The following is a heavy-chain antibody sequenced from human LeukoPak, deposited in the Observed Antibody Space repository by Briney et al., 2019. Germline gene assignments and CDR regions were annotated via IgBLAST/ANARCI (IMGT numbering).Heavy chain of an antibody. CDR2: ISYDGSDQ. CDR3: ARSFSGSYPDFDY. CDR1: GFMFSSYA. Sequence: SGGSLRLSCAASGFMFSSYAMHWVRQAPGKGLEWVALISYDGSDQFYADSVKGRFTISRDNSKNTLYLQMSSLRAEDTAVYYCARSFSGSYPDFDYWGQGALVTVSS. D-gene: IGHD1-26*01. V-gene: IGHV3-30*04. J-gene: IGHJ4*02.